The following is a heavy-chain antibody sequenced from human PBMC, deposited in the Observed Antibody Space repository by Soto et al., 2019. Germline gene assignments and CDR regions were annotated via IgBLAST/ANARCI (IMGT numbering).Heavy chain of an antibody. CDR3: SRVYGAGSYFSDS. Sequence: EVLVMESGGGLIQPGGSLTLSCAASGFTVSSNYMVWVRQAPGKGLEWVSVTYSDGNTLYTDSVKGRFTISRDDTKNTLFLQMDSLRAEDTAVYYCSRVYGAGSYFSDSWGQGTLVTVSS. D-gene: IGHD3-10*01. J-gene: IGHJ4*02. CDR1: GFTVSSNY. CDR2: TYSDGNT. V-gene: IGHV3-53*01.